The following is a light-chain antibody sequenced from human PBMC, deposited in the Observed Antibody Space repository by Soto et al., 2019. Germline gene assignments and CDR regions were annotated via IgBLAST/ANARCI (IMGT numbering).Light chain of an antibody. Sequence: EIVLTQSPATLSLSPGERATISCRASQSVSSYLAWYQQKPGQAPRLLIYDASNRATGIPARFSGSGSGTDFTLTISSLAPEDFAVYYCQQRSNWPPLYTFGQGTKLEIK. CDR1: QSVSSY. CDR3: QQRSNWPPLYT. V-gene: IGKV3-11*01. CDR2: DAS. J-gene: IGKJ2*01.